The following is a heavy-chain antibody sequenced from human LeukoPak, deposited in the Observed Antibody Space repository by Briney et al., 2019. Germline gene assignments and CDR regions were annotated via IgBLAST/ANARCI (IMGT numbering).Heavy chain of an antibody. J-gene: IGHJ2*01. CDR3: ARGILGSYYFDL. D-gene: IGHD3-16*01. V-gene: IGHV4-34*01. CDR1: GGSFSGYY. Sequence: SETLSLTCAASGGSFSGYYWSWIRQPPGKGLEWIAEIHHRGSTSYKPSLRSRVTISGDASKNQISLKVTSVTAADTAVYYCARGILGSYYFDLWGRGTLVTVSS. CDR2: IHHRGST.